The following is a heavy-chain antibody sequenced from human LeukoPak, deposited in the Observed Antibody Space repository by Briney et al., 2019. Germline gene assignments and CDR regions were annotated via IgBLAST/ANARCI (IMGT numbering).Heavy chain of an antibody. CDR1: GYTFTSYG. D-gene: IGHD2-2*01. J-gene: IGHJ6*02. V-gene: IGHV1-18*01. Sequence: ASVKVSCKASGYTFTSYGISWVRQAPGQGLEWMGWISAYNVNTNYAQKLQGRVTMTTDTSTSTAYMELRSLRSDDTAVYYCARGDHCSSTSCYGITVDYYYYYGMDVWGQGTTVTVSS. CDR2: ISAYNVNT. CDR3: ARGDHCSSTSCYGITVDYYYYYGMDV.